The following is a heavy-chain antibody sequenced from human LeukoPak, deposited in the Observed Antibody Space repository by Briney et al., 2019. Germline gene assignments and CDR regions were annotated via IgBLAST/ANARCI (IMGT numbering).Heavy chain of an antibody. CDR1: GFTFYTYA. CDR2: ISGSGGNT. J-gene: IGHJ4*02. V-gene: IGHV3-23*01. CDR3: AASQNPIAAADY. D-gene: IGHD6-13*01. Sequence: PGGSLRLSCAASGFTFYTYAMSWVRQAPGKGLEWVSVISGSGGNTYYADSVKGRFTISRDNSKNTLYLQMNSLRVEDTAVHYCAASQNPIAAADYWGQGTLVTVSS.